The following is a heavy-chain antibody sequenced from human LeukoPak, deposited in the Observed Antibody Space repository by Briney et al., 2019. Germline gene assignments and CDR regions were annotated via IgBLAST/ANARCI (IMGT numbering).Heavy chain of an antibody. CDR2: IYYTGTT. Sequence: SETLSLTCTVSGDSISSYYWSWIRQPPGKGLEWIAFIYYTGTTNYNPSLKSRLTISIDTSRNQLSLKLNSVTAADTAVYYCARGVVPAGYYYFYIDVWGEGTTVTVSS. D-gene: IGHD2-21*02. CDR1: GDSISSYY. J-gene: IGHJ6*03. V-gene: IGHV4-59*01. CDR3: ARGVVPAGYYYFYIDV.